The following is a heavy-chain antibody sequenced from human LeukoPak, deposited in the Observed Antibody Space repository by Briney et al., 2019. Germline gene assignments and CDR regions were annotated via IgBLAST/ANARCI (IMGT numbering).Heavy chain of an antibody. CDR3: AKHNSDSSFDP. J-gene: IGHJ5*02. Sequence: SETLSLTCVVSGYSISSGYYWGWIRQPPGKGLEWVGSIYHSGITYYNPSLKSRVTISLDTSKNQFSLKLSSVTAADTAVYYCAKHNSDSSFDPWGQGTLVTVSS. CDR1: GYSISSGYY. D-gene: IGHD2/OR15-2a*01. CDR2: IYHSGIT. V-gene: IGHV4-38-2*01.